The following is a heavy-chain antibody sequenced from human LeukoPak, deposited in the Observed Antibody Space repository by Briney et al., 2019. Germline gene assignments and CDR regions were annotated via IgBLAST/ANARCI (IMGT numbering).Heavy chain of an antibody. D-gene: IGHD5-12*01. Sequence: SETLSLTCAVFGGSFSGYYWSWIRQPPGKGLEWIGEINHSGSTDYNPSLKSRVTISVDTSKNQFSLKLSSVTAADTAVYYCARRWWLRYYFGYWGQGTLVTVSS. CDR2: INHSGST. J-gene: IGHJ4*02. CDR3: ARRWWLRYYFGY. CDR1: GGSFSGYY. V-gene: IGHV4-34*01.